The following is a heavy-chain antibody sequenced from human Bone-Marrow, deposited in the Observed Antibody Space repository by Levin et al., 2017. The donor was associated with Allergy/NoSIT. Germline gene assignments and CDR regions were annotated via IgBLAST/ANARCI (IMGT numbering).Heavy chain of an antibody. Sequence: SETLSLTCTVSGGSISSYYWSWIRQPPGKGLEWIGYIYYSGSTNYNPSLKSRVTISVDTSKNQFSLKLSSVTAADTAVYYCARLDYYDSSGYYYGGFDYWGQGTLVTVSS. CDR2: IYYSGST. CDR1: GGSISSYY. V-gene: IGHV4-59*08. J-gene: IGHJ4*02. D-gene: IGHD3-22*01. CDR3: ARLDYYDSSGYYYGGFDY.